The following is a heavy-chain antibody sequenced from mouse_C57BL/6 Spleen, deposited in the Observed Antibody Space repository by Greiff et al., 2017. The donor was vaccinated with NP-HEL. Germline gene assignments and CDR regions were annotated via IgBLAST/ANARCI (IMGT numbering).Heavy chain of an antibody. J-gene: IGHJ1*03. CDR1: GFTFSSYG. Sequence: EVKLMESGGDLVKPGGSLKLSCAASGFTFSSYGMSWVRQTPDKRLEWVATISSGGSYTYYPDSVKGRFTISRDNAKNTLYLQMSSLKSEDTAMYYCARDYERYFDVWGTGTTVTVSS. D-gene: IGHD1-1*01. CDR3: ARDYERYFDV. CDR2: ISSGGSYT. V-gene: IGHV5-6*01.